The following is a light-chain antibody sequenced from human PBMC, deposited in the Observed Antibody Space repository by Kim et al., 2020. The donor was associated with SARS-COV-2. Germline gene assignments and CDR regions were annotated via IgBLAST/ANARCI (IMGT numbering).Light chain of an antibody. CDR3: NSRDSNDYVV. J-gene: IGLJ2*01. CDR2: GND. V-gene: IGLV3-19*01. CDR1: SLRSYY. Sequence: SSELTQDPAVSVALGQTVRITCQGDSLRSYYATWYQQKPGQAPKVVIYGNDNRPSGVPDRFSGSSSGNTAYLTITGTQAGDEADYYCNSRDSNDYVVFGG.